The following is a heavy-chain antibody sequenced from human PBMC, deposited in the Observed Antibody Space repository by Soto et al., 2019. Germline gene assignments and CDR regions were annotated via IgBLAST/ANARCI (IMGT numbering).Heavy chain of an antibody. CDR1: GGSFSGYY. V-gene: IGHV4-34*01. D-gene: IGHD3-10*01. J-gene: IGHJ4*02. CDR3: ARPGAFSYYGSGSYYNYGYYFDY. Sequence: SETLSLTCAVYGGSFSGYYWSWIRQPPGKGLEWIGEINHSGSTNYNPSLKSRVTISVDTSKNQFSLKLSSVTAADTAVYYCARPGAFSYYGSGSYYNYGYYFDYWGQGTLVTVSS. CDR2: INHSGST.